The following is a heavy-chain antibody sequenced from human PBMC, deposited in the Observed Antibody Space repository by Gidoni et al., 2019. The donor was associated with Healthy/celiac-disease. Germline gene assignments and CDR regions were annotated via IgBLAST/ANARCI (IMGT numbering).Heavy chain of an antibody. CDR1: GFNFSSYA. CDR2: ISGSGGST. CDR3: AKGGWGSGDYFDY. Sequence: EVQLLESGGGLVQPGGSLRLSCAPSGFNFSSYAMSWVRQAPGKGLEWVSAISGSGGSTYYADSVKGRFTISRDNSKNTLYLQMNSLRAEDTAVYYCAKGGWGSGDYFDYWGQGTLVTVSS. D-gene: IGHD7-27*01. V-gene: IGHV3-23*01. J-gene: IGHJ4*02.